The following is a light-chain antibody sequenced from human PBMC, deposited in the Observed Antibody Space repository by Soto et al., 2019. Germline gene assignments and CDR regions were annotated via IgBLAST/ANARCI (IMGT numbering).Light chain of an antibody. Sequence: EIVLTQSPATLSLSPGERATLSCRASHSVSRYLAWYQQKPGQAPRLLMYDASNRATGIPARFRGSGSGTDFTLTISSLEPEDFAVYYCQPRSNWPLTFGGGTKVDTK. V-gene: IGKV3-11*01. CDR1: HSVSRY. J-gene: IGKJ4*01. CDR3: QPRSNWPLT. CDR2: DAS.